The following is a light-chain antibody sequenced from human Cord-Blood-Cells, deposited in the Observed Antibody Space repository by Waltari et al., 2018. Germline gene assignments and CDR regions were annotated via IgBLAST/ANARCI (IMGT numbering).Light chain of an antibody. CDR3: SSYAGSNNLV. V-gene: IGLV2-8*01. CDR2: EVS. CDR1: SSDVGGYNY. Sequence: QSALTQPPSASGSLGQSVTISCTGTSSDVGGYNYVSWYQQHPGKAPKLMIYEVSTRPSGVPDRFSGSKSGNTASQTVSGLQTEDEADYYCSSYAGSNNLVFGGGTKLTVL. J-gene: IGLJ3*02.